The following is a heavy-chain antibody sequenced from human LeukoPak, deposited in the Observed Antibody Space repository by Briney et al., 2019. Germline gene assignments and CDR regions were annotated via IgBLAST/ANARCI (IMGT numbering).Heavy chain of an antibody. J-gene: IGHJ6*02. V-gene: IGHV3-53*04. CDR2: IYSGGST. Sequence: SGGSLRLSCAASGFTVSSNYMSWVRQAPGKGLEWGTVIYSGGSTYYSDSVKGRFTISRHNSKNTLYLQMNSLRAEDTAVYYCAREKPYYYGMDVWGQGTTVTVSS. CDR1: GFTVSSNY. CDR3: AREKPYYYGMDV.